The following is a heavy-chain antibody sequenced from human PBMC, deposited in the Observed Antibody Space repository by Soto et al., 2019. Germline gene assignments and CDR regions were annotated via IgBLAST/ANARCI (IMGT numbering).Heavy chain of an antibody. Sequence: QVPLVESEGGVVQPGRSLRLSCAASGFTFNTHALHWVRQAPGKGLEWVATISFDAYNVYYADSVKGRFTISRDESKNTLYLQMTSLRVEDTAVYYCARDVRRVLRGIDYWGQGTLVTVSS. V-gene: IGHV3-30*04. CDR1: GFTFNTHA. D-gene: IGHD3-10*01. CDR3: ARDVRRVLRGIDY. J-gene: IGHJ4*02. CDR2: ISFDAYNV.